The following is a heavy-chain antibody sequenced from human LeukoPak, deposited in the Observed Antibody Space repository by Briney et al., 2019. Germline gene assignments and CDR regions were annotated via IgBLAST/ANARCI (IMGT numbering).Heavy chain of an antibody. V-gene: IGHV1-18*01. Sequence: ASVKVSCKASGYTFPSYGISWVRQAPGQRLEWLGWISAYNGNTNYAQKLQGRVTMTTDTSTSTAYMELRSLRSDDTAVYYCARTEVYCSGGSCSYYYYGMDVWGQGTTVTVSS. CDR1: GYTFPSYG. CDR3: ARTEVYCSGGSCSYYYYGMDV. CDR2: ISAYNGNT. D-gene: IGHD2-15*01. J-gene: IGHJ6*02.